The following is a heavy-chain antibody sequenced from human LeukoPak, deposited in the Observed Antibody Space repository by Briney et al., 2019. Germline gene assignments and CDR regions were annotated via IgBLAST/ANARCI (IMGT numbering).Heavy chain of an antibody. V-gene: IGHV3-21*01. CDR2: ISSSSSYI. D-gene: IGHD3-22*01. Sequence: NPGGSLRLSCAASGFTFSSYSMNWVRQAPGKGLEWVSSISSSSSYIYYADSVKGRFTISRDNAKNSLYLQMNSLRAEDTAVYYCAREAPYYYDSSGYSYSDFDYWGQGTLVTVSS. J-gene: IGHJ4*02. CDR1: GFTFSSYS. CDR3: AREAPYYYDSSGYSYSDFDY.